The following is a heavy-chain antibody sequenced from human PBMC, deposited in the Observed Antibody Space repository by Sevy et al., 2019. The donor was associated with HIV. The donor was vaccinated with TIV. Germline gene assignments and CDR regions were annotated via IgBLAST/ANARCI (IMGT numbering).Heavy chain of an antibody. D-gene: IGHD2-2*03. J-gene: IGHJ5*02. CDR1: GYTFTSYG. CDR2: ISAYNGNT. CDR3: ARLVGYCSSTSCYHWFDP. V-gene: IGHV1-18*01. Sequence: ASVKASCKASGYTFTSYGISWVRQAPGQGLEWMGWISAYNGNTNYAQKLQGRVTMTTDTSTSTAYTELRSLRSDDTAVYYCARLVGYCSSTSCYHWFDPWGQGTLVTVSS.